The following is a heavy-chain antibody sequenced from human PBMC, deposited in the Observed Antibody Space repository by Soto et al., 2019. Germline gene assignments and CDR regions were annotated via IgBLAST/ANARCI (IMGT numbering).Heavy chain of an antibody. D-gene: IGHD3-22*01. CDR3: AKDYPYYYDSSGYPDAFDI. V-gene: IGHV3-30*18. Sequence: QVQLVESGGGVVQPGRSLRLSCAASGFTFSSYGMHWVRQAPGKGLEWVAVISYDGSNKYYADSVKGRFTISRDNSKNTLYLQMNSLRAEDTAVYYCAKDYPYYYDSSGYPDAFDIWGQGTMVSVSS. CDR2: ISYDGSNK. CDR1: GFTFSSYG. J-gene: IGHJ3*02.